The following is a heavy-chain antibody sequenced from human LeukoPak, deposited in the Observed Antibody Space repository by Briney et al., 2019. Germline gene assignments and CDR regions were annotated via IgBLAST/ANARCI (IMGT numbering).Heavy chain of an antibody. Sequence: GGSPRLSCAASGFIFDDYAMHWVRQAPGKGLEWVSGISWNSGSIGYADSVKGRFTISRDNAKNSLYLQMDSLRTEDTALYYCVKSGGYATAIRYFDLWGRGTLVTVSS. CDR3: VKSGGYATAIRYFDL. D-gene: IGHD2-21*02. J-gene: IGHJ2*01. V-gene: IGHV3-9*01. CDR2: ISWNSGSI. CDR1: GFIFDDYA.